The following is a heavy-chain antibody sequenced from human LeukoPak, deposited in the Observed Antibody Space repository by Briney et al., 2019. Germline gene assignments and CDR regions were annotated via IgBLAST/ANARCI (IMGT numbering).Heavy chain of an antibody. CDR2: IKQDGSIK. CDR3: ARDRDDGGFEY. CDR1: GFTFSNYW. Sequence: TGGSLRLSCAASGFTFSNYWMSWVRQAPEKGLEWVANIKQDGSIKQYVDSMKGRFTISRDNAKNSLYLQMNSLRVEDTAVYYCARDRDDGGFEYWGQEPWSPSPQ. D-gene: IGHD4-23*01. J-gene: IGHJ4*01. V-gene: IGHV3-7*01.